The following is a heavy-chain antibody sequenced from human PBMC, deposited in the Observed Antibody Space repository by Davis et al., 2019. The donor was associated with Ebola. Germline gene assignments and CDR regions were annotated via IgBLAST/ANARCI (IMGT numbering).Heavy chain of an antibody. D-gene: IGHD1-26*01. CDR2: ISGGGYTT. Sequence: GGSLRLSCAASGFTFSSYGMNWVRQIPGKGLEWVSAISGGGYTTDYADSVKGRFTISRDNSQTTLYLHMNSLRAEDTAIYYCAKELVSGSSYYLDYWGQGTLVTVSS. CDR3: AKELVSGSSYYLDY. CDR1: GFTFSSYG. V-gene: IGHV3-23*01. J-gene: IGHJ4*02.